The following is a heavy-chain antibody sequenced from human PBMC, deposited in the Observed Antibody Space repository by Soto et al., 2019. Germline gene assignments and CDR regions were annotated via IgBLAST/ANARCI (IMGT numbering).Heavy chain of an antibody. J-gene: IGHJ4*02. V-gene: IGHV4-4*02. Sequence: SETLSLTCAVSGGSISSSNWWSWVRQPPGKGLEWIGEIYHSGSTNYNPSLKRRVTISVDKSKNQFSLKLSSVTAADTAVYYCARVRGKYDFWSGYSFDDWGQGTLVTVSS. CDR2: IYHSGST. CDR3: ARVRGKYDFWSGYSFDD. D-gene: IGHD3-3*01. CDR1: GGSISSSNW.